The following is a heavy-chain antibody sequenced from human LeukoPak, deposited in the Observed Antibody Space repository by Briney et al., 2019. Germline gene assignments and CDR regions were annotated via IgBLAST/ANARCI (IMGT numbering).Heavy chain of an antibody. Sequence: ASVKVSCKASGYTFTTYYIHWVRQAPGQGLEWMGIINPTGGSTTYAQKFQGRVTMTRDTSTSTVFMEVNSLRSEDTAVYYCTLYSSTWYWGQGTLVTVSS. J-gene: IGHJ4*02. CDR3: TLYSSTWY. CDR1: GYTFTTYY. CDR2: INPTGGST. D-gene: IGHD6-13*01. V-gene: IGHV1-46*01.